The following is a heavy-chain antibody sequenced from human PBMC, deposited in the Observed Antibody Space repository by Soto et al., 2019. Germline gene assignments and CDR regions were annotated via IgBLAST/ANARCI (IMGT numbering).Heavy chain of an antibody. J-gene: IGHJ4*02. V-gene: IGHV3-23*01. D-gene: IGHD3-22*01. CDR2: ISRSGRGSA. CDR3: ARGRYLDSSDYWVANLPFDH. CDR1: GFTFNSYV. Sequence: QSGGSLRLSCAASGFTFNSYVMTWVRQAPGEGLEWVSSISRSGRGSAYYADSVKGRFTISRDNSENTLFLQMNNLGDEDTALYYCARGRYLDSSDYWVANLPFDHWGLGTLVTVSS.